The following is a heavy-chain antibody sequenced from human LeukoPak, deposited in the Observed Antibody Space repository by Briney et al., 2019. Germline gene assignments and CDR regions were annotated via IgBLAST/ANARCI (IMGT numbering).Heavy chain of an antibody. CDR2: NIITTGTYI. D-gene: IGHD4/OR15-4a*01. CDR1: GFTFSTYS. Sequence: GASLRLSCAGSGFTFSTYSMNWVRQAPGKGLEWVSSNIITTGTYIYYADSAKGRFTISRDNVKNSLYLQMNSLRAEDTAVYYCARTRVPWSLDAFDIWGQGTMVTVSS. V-gene: IGHV3-21*01. CDR3: ARTRVPWSLDAFDI. J-gene: IGHJ3*02.